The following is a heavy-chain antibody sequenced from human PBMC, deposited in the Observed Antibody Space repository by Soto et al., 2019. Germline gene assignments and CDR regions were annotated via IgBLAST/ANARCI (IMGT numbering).Heavy chain of an antibody. CDR2: ISYDGSNK. CDR3: ARGSLGYCSGGSCYPCDY. V-gene: IGHV3-30-3*01. Sequence: QVQLVESGGGVVQPGRSLRLSCAASGFTFSSYAMHWVRQAPGKGLEWVAVISYDGSNKYYADSVKGRFTISRDNSKNTLYLQMNSLRAEDTAVYYCARGSLGYCSGGSCYPCDYWGQGTLVTVSS. D-gene: IGHD2-15*01. CDR1: GFTFSSYA. J-gene: IGHJ4*02.